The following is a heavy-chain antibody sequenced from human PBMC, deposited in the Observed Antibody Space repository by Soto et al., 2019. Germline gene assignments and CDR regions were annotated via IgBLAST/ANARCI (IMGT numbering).Heavy chain of an antibody. Sequence: ASVKVSCKASGGTFSSYTISWVRQAPGQGLEWMGRIIPILGIANYAQKFQGRVTITADKSTSTAYMELSSLRSEDTAVYYCARDLHGSSSWPDDAFDIWGQGTMVTVSS. D-gene: IGHD6-13*01. CDR1: GGTFSSYT. J-gene: IGHJ3*02. V-gene: IGHV1-69*04. CDR3: ARDLHGSSSWPDDAFDI. CDR2: IIPILGIA.